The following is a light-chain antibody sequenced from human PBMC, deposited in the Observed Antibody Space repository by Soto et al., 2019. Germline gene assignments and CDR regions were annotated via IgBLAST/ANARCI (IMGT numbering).Light chain of an antibody. J-gene: IGKJ2*01. CDR3: QQGYAFPGT. Sequence: SPSSLSASVGDRVTITCRASQSIGTNVNWYQQKLGKAPELLIYSASSLETGVPPRFSGSGSGSDFTLTINSVQPEDVATFYCQQGYAFPGTFGQGTKVQIK. CDR2: SAS. V-gene: IGKV1-39*01. CDR1: QSIGTN.